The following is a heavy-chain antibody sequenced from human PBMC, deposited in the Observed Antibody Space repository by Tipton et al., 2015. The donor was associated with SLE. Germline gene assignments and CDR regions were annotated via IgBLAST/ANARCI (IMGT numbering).Heavy chain of an antibody. CDR1: GGPISSGGYS. CDR3: ARLRNIAFLEYNDAFDI. Sequence: TLSLTCAVSGGPISSGGYSWSWIRQPPGKGLEWIGYISHSGNTYYNPSLKSRVTISADRSLNQISLRLTSVTAADTAVYYCARLRNIAFLEYNDAFDIWGQGTMLTVSA. D-gene: IGHD3-3*02. CDR2: ISHSGNT. J-gene: IGHJ3*02. V-gene: IGHV4-30-2*01.